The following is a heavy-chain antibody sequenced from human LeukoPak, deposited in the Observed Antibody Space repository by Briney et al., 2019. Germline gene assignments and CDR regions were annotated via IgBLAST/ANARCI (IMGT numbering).Heavy chain of an antibody. CDR1: GGSISSGDYY. Sequence: SETLSLTCTVSGGSISSGDYYWRWIRQPPGKGLEWIGYIYYSGSTYYNPSLKSRVTISVDTSKNQFSLKLSSVTAADTAVYHCAREESDSSGYYGSYFDYWGQGTLVTVSS. D-gene: IGHD3-22*01. CDR3: AREESDSSGYYGSYFDY. V-gene: IGHV4-30-4*01. CDR2: IYYSGST. J-gene: IGHJ4*02.